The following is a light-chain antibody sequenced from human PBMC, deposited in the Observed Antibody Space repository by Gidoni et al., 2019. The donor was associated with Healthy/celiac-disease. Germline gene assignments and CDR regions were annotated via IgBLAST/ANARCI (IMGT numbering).Light chain of an antibody. CDR2: DAY. CDR3: QQSYSSPYT. V-gene: IGKV1-39*01. Sequence: IQMTQSPSSLSASLGDRVTITCRASQSISSYLNWYQQKPGKAPKLLIYDAYSLQSGVPSRFSGSGYGTDVTLTISSLQPEDFATYYCQQSYSSPYTFGQGTKLEIK. CDR1: QSISSY. J-gene: IGKJ2*01.